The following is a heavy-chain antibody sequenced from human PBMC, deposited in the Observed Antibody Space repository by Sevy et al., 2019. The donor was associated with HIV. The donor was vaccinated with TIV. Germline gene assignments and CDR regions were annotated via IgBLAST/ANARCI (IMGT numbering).Heavy chain of an antibody. V-gene: IGHV3-23*01. CDR2: ISGSGGST. CDR1: GFTFSSYA. Sequence: GGSLRLSCAASGFTFSSYAMSWVRQAPGKGLEWVSAISGSGGSTYYADSVKGRFTISRDNSKNMLYLQMNSLRAEDTAVYYCAKGVVGGDRGSYYMDVWGKGTTVTVSS. D-gene: IGHD2-21*02. CDR3: AKGVVGGDRGSYYMDV. J-gene: IGHJ6*03.